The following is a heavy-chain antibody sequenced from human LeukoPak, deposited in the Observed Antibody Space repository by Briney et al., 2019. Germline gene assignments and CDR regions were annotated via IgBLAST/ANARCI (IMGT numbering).Heavy chain of an antibody. D-gene: IGHD3-3*01. CDR2: INHSGST. J-gene: IGHJ4*02. CDR1: GGSFSGYY. Sequence: SETLSLTCAVYGGSFSGYYWSWIRQPPGKGLEWIGEINHSGSTNYNPSLKSRVTISVDTSKNQFSLKLNSVTAADTAVYYCARGKPTIFGVVIIRGPFDYWGQGTLVTVPS. CDR3: ARGKPTIFGVVIIRGPFDY. V-gene: IGHV4-34*01.